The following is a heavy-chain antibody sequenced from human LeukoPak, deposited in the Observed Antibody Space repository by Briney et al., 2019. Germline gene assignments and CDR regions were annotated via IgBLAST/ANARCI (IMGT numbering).Heavy chain of an antibody. Sequence: PSETLSLTCAVSTYPISSGSYWGWVRQPPGKGLEWSGSIYHSGTTYYTPSLKSRVTISVDTSKNQFSLELNSVTAADTAVYYCVRPGYCSGGSCYWFDPWGQGTLVTVSS. CDR3: VRPGYCSGGSCYWFDP. J-gene: IGHJ5*02. CDR1: TYPISSGSY. D-gene: IGHD2-15*01. V-gene: IGHV4-38-2*01. CDR2: IYHSGTT.